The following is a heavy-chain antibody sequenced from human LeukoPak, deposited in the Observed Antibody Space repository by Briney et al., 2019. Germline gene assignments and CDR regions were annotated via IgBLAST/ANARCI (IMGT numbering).Heavy chain of an antibody. CDR2: ISISSSTI. D-gene: IGHD1-26*01. J-gene: IGHJ6*03. CDR3: ARVVSTSSGYYYFYYMDV. Sequence: PGGSLRLSCAASGFTFSSYSMNWVRQAPGKGLEWVPYISISSSTIYYADSVKGRFTISRDNAKNSLYLQMNSLRAEDTAVYYCARVVSTSSGYYYFYYMDVWGKGTTVTVSS. CDR1: GFTFSSYS. V-gene: IGHV3-48*01.